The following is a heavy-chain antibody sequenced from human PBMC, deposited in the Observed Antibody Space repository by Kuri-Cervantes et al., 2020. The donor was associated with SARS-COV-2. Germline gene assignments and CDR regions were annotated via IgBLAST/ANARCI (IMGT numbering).Heavy chain of an antibody. D-gene: IGHD3-22*01. J-gene: IGHJ4*02. CDR3: ARTYDSSGYPYY. CDR1: GGTFSSYD. CDR2: IISNLGIA. V-gene: IGHV1-69*04. Sequence: SVKVSCKASGGTFSSYDISWVRQAPGQGLEWMGRIISNLGIANYAQKCQGRVTITADKSTSTAYMELSSLRSEDTAVYYCARTYDSSGYPYYWGQGTLVTISS.